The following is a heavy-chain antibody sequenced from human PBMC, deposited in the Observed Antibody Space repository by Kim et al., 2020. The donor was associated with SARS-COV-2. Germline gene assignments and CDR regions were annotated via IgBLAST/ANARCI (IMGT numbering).Heavy chain of an antibody. D-gene: IGHD2-2*01. V-gene: IGHV4-4*07. CDR2: IYTSGST. J-gene: IGHJ6*02. Sequence: SETLSLTCTVSGGSISSYYWSWIRQPAGKGLEWIGRIYTSGSTNYNPSLKSRVTMSVDTSKNQFSLKLSSVTAADTAVYYCARDLPAAPYYYYYYGMDVWGQGTTVTVSS. CDR1: GGSISSYY. CDR3: ARDLPAAPYYYYYYGMDV.